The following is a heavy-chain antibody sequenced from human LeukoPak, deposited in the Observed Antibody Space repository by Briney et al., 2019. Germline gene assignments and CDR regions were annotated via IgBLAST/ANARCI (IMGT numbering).Heavy chain of an antibody. V-gene: IGHV1-69*05. CDR2: IIPFFCTQ. Sequence: GASVKVSYKASVGSFNNYAFLWVRQAPGQGLECMGGIIPFFCTQKYAQNFQGEVTINTDESTSTAFTVYMELSSLRSEDTAVYYCARGRCSSTRCYYLDYWGQGNLVTVSS. D-gene: IGHD2-2*01. CDR3: ARGRCSSTRCYYLDY. CDR1: VGSFNNYA. J-gene: IGHJ4*02.